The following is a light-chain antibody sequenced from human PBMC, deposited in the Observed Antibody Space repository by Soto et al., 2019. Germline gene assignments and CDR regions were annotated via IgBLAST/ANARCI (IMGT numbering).Light chain of an antibody. J-gene: IGKJ5*01. V-gene: IGKV3-11*01. CDR3: QQRVNWPPIT. Sequence: EIVMTQSPATLSVSPGEIAILSCRASQSVSRNLAWYQQKPGQAPRLLIYDAFKRATGIPARFSGSVSGTDFTLTISSLEPEDFAVYYCQQRVNWPPITFGQGTRLEIK. CDR2: DAF. CDR1: QSVSRN.